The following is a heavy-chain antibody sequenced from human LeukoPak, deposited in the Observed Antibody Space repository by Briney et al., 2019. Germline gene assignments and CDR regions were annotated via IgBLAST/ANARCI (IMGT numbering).Heavy chain of an antibody. CDR3: ARKDGDY. CDR2: IYSSGST. V-gene: IGHV4-4*07. J-gene: IGHJ4*02. CDR1: GASISAFH. Sequence: SETLSLTCTVSGASISAFHWTWFRQPAGKGLEWIGLIYSSGSTLFNPPLKSRVAMSVDLTKNQLSLKLTSVTAADTAMYYCARKDGDYWGRGTLVTV.